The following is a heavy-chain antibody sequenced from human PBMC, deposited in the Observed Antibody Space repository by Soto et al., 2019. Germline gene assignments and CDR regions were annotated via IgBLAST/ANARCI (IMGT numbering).Heavy chain of an antibody. Sequence: QVQLVQSGAEVKKPGSSVKVSCKASGGTFSSYAISWVRQAPGQGLEWMGGIIPIFGTANYAQKFQGRVTSTADESTSTAYMELSSLRSEDTAVYYCARAFCSGGSCSYYYYGMDVWGQGTTVTVSS. CDR2: IIPIFGTA. D-gene: IGHD2-15*01. J-gene: IGHJ6*02. CDR1: GGTFSSYA. CDR3: ARAFCSGGSCSYYYYGMDV. V-gene: IGHV1-69*01.